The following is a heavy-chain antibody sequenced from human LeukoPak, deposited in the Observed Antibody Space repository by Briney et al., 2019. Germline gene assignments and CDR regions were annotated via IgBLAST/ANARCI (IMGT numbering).Heavy chain of an antibody. J-gene: IGHJ4*02. CDR1: GFTFSSYA. CDR2: FSGSGGST. V-gene: IGHV3-23*01. CDR3: ARDYMVRGVMGPMGLDY. Sequence: GGSLRLSCAASGFTFSSYAMSWVRQAPGKGLEWVSAFSGSGGSTYYADSVKGRFTISRDNSKNTLFLQMNSLRAEDTAVYYCARDYMVRGVMGPMGLDYWGQGTLVTVSS. D-gene: IGHD3-10*01.